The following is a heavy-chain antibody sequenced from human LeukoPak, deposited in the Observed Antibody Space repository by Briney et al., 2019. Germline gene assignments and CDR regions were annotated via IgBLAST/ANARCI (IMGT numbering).Heavy chain of an antibody. V-gene: IGHV3-30*02. D-gene: IGHD6-19*01. J-gene: IGHJ6*02. CDR3: AKDEIYSSGWYPYGMDV. CDR2: IHNDGITE. Sequence: GGSLRLSCAASGFTFSSFGMHWVRQTPGKGLEWLTFIHNDGITEYYADSVKGRFTISRDNSKNTLYLQMNSLRAEDTAVYYCAKDEIYSSGWYPYGMDVWGQGTTVTVSS. CDR1: GFTFSSFG.